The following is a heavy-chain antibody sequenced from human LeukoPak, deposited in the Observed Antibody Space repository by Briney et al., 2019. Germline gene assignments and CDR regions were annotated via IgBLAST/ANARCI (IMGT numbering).Heavy chain of an antibody. J-gene: IGHJ5*02. CDR3: ARVHITMIVVVTRGWFDP. CDR1: GGTFSSYA. V-gene: IGHV1-69*01. D-gene: IGHD3-22*01. Sequence: ASVKVSCEASGGTFSSYAISWVRQAPGQGLEWMGGIIPIFGTANYAQKFQGRVTITADESTSTAYMELSSLRSEDTAVYYCARVHITMIVVVTRGWFDPWGQGTLVTVSS. CDR2: IIPIFGTA.